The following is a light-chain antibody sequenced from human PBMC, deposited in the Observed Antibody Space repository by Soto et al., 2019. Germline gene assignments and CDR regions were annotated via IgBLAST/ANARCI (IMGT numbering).Light chain of an antibody. CDR1: QSVRNNY. CDR3: QQYEISPPIT. J-gene: IGKJ5*01. Sequence: EIFLTQSPDTLSLSLWEIATLSWRASQSVRNNYLAWYQQIPGQAPRPLIYGASSRAPGIPDRFSGSGSGTDFTLTITRLEPEDFAMYYCQQYEISPPITFGQGTRLEIK. V-gene: IGKV3-20*01. CDR2: GAS.